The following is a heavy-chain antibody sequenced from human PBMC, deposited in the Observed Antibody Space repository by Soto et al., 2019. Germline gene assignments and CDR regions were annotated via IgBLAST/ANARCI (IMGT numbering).Heavy chain of an antibody. J-gene: IGHJ4*02. CDR1: GFIFNSYA. D-gene: IGHD4-17*01. CDR3: ARDHAGDFGPFDY. CDR2: ISYDGSNK. V-gene: IGHV3-30-3*01. Sequence: QVQLVESGGGVGQPGRSLRLSCAASGFIFNSYAMHWVRQAPGKGLEWVAVISYDGSNKFFADSVKGRFTISRDISKNTLYLQMNSLRTEDTAVYYCARDHAGDFGPFDYWGQGTLVTVSS.